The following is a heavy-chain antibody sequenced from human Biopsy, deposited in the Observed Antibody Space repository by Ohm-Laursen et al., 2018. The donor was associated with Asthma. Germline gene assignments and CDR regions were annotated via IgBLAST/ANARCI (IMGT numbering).Heavy chain of an antibody. CDR1: GFTFSSYA. V-gene: IGHV3-23*01. Sequence: LRLSCAASGFTFSSYAMSWVRQAPGKGLEWVSAISGSGGSTYYADSVKGRFTISRDNSKNTPYLQMNSLRAEDTAVYYCAKDKRYSGSYFDYWGQGTLVTVSS. J-gene: IGHJ4*02. CDR3: AKDKRYSGSYFDY. D-gene: IGHD1-26*01. CDR2: ISGSGGST.